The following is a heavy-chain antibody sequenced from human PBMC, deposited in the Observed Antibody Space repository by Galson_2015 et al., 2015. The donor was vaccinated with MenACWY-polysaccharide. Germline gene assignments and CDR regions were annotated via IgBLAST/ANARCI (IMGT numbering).Heavy chain of an antibody. V-gene: IGHV3-30*18. J-gene: IGHJ6*02. D-gene: IGHD3-10*01. CDR3: AKDRPLRGLTKYYYGMDV. CDR2: ISYDGSNT. Sequence: SLRLSCAASGFSFGGFGFSDYAIHWVRQTPGKGLEWLAVISYDGSNTYYADPVKGRFPIARDDSKHTVYLQIHSLRGEDTAVYYCAKDRPLRGLTKYYYGMDVWGQGTTVIVSS. CDR1: GFSFGGFGFSDYA.